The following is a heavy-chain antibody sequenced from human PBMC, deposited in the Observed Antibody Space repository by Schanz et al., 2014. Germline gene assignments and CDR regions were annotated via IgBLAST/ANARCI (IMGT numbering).Heavy chain of an antibody. J-gene: IGHJ4*02. Sequence: QVQLQESGPGLVKPSGTLSLTCAVSGGSISNANWWSWVRQPPGKGLQWIGEVYHSGGTNYNPSLKSRVPISLDVSKNQFPLRLNSVTAADTAVYYCARSVGMVRRYFDSWGQGNLVTVSS. CDR2: VYHSGGT. CDR3: ARSVGMVRRYFDS. CDR1: GGSISNANW. D-gene: IGHD5-18*01. V-gene: IGHV4-4*02.